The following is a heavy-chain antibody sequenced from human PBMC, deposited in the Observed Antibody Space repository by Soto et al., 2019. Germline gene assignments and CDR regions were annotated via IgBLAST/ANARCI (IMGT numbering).Heavy chain of an antibody. Sequence: PSETLSLTCTVSGGSISSSSYYWGWIRQPPGKGLEWIGSIYYGGSTYYNPSLKSRVTISVDTSKNQFSLKLSSVTAADTAVYYCARFYGGNPFPIDYWGQGTLVTVSS. CDR3: ARFYGGNPFPIDY. J-gene: IGHJ4*02. V-gene: IGHV4-39*07. CDR1: GGSISSSSYY. CDR2: IYYGGST. D-gene: IGHD4-17*01.